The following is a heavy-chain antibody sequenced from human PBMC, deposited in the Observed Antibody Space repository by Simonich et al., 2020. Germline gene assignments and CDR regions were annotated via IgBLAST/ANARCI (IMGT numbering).Heavy chain of an antibody. V-gene: IGHV3-21*01. J-gene: IGHJ3*02. Sequence: EVQLVESGGGLVKPGGSLRLSCAASGFTFSSYSMNWVRQAPGKGLEWVSYISRSSSYIYYADSVKGRFTISRDNAKNSLYLQMNSLRAEDTAVYYCAREIEAGNAFDIWGQGTMVTVSS. CDR1: GFTFSSYS. CDR3: AREIEAGNAFDI. CDR2: ISRSSSYI.